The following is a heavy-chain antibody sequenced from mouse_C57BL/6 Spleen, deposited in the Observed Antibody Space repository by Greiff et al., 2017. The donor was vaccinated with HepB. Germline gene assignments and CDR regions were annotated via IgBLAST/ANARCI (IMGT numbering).Heavy chain of an antibody. CDR1: GYTFTDYY. CDR3: ARWELDLDY. CDR2: INPNNGGT. D-gene: IGHD4-1*01. J-gene: IGHJ2*01. V-gene: IGHV1-26*01. Sequence: EVQLQQSGPELVKPGASVKISCKASGYTFTDYYMNWVKQSHGKSLEWIGDINPNNGGTSYNQKFKGKATLTVDKSSSTAYMELRSLKSEDSAVYYCARWELDLDYWGQGTTLTVSS.